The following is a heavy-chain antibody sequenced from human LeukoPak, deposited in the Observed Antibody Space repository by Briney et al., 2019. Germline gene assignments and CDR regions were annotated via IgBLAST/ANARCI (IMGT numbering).Heavy chain of an antibody. CDR1: GFTFSSSW. J-gene: IGHJ3*01. CDR2: IKEDGSAK. Sequence: GGSLRLSCAASGFTFSSSWMSWVRQAPGKGLEWVANIKEDGSAKYHADSVKGRFTISRDNAKNSLYLQMNSLRAEDTAVYYCARPRYCSSISCYFHAFDVWGQGTMVTISS. V-gene: IGHV3-7*01. CDR3: ARPRYCSSISCYFHAFDV. D-gene: IGHD2-2*01.